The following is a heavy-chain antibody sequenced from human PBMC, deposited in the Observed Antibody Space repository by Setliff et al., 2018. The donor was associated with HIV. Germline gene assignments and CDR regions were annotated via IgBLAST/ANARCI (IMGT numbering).Heavy chain of an antibody. V-gene: IGHV4-34*01. CDR3: ARGWVRGPIISPGTYFSYGLDV. J-gene: IGHJ6*02. Sequence: SETLSLTCAVYGGPLTGYFWTWIRQSPGKGLEWVGQVNRDGGAHYNPPLRSRVTISVDTSKNQFSLKLTSMTAADTAVYYCARGWVRGPIISPGTYFSYGLDVWGQGTPVTVSS. D-gene: IGHD3-10*01. CDR1: GGPLTGYF. CDR2: VNRDGGA.